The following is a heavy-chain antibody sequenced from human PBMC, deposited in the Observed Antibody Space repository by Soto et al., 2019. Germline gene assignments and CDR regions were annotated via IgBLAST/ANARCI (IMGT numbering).Heavy chain of an antibody. CDR1: VYTLTSYG. V-gene: IGHV1-18*01. CDR2: ISAYNGNT. Sequence: MVSCKPSVYTLTSYGISRVRQTPGQGLEWMGWISAYNGNTNYAQKLQGRVTMTTDTSRSTAYMELRSLRSDDTAVYYCARAIGYSYGHHFDYWGQGTLVTVSS. D-gene: IGHD5-18*01. J-gene: IGHJ4*02. CDR3: ARAIGYSYGHHFDY.